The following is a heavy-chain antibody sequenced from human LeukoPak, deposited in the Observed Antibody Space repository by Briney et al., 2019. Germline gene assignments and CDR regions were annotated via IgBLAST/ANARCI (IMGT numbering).Heavy chain of an antibody. J-gene: IGHJ6*02. CDR1: GYSFTSYG. CDR2: ISPFNGNT. V-gene: IGHV1-18*01. D-gene: IGHD2-2*01. Sequence: ASVKVSCKASGYSFTSYGISWVRQAPGQGLEWMGWISPFNGNTNYVQKFQGRATMTTETSTSTAYMELRSLSSDDTAVYYCARDLDIVVIRAALRHYGMDVRGQGTTVTVSS. CDR3: ARDLDIVVIRAALRHYGMDV.